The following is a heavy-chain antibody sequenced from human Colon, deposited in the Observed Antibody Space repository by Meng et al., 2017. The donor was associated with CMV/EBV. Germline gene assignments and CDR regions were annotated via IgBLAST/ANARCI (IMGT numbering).Heavy chain of an antibody. CDR3: ARVGSSGWGLQY. V-gene: IGHV4-31*03. D-gene: IGHD6-19*01. CDR1: GGAFSDGGHY. CDR2: IYYTGNT. Sequence: TVSGGAFSDGGHYWNWIRQLPGKGLEWIGYIYYTGNTHYNPSLKSRVTMSADTAKNQLSLTLTSVTAADTAVYYCARVGSSGWGLQYWGQGALVTVSS. J-gene: IGHJ4*02.